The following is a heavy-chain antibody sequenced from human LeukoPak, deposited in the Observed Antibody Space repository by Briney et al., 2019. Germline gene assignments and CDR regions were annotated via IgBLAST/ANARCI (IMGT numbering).Heavy chain of an antibody. J-gene: IGHJ4*02. Sequence: GGSLRLSCAASGFTFSSYSMNWVRQAPGKGLEWVSYISSSSSTIYYADSVKGRFTISRDNAKNSLYLQMNSLRAEDTAVYYCARPYSGSPQALDYWGQGTLVTVSS. V-gene: IGHV3-48*01. CDR1: GFTFSSYS. D-gene: IGHD6-6*01. CDR3: ARPYSGSPQALDY. CDR2: ISSSSSTI.